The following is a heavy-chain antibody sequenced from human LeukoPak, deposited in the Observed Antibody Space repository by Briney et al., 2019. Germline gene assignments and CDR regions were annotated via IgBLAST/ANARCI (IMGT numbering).Heavy chain of an antibody. V-gene: IGHV4-34*01. Sequence: SETLSLTCAVYGGSFSGYYWSWIRQPPGKGLEWIGEINHSGSTNYNPSLKSRVTMSVDTSKNQFSLKLSSVTAADTAVYYCARDRYYYDSSAYYYFFHYWGQGTLVTVSS. CDR1: GGSFSGYY. CDR3: ARDRYYYDSSAYYYFFHY. D-gene: IGHD3-22*01. J-gene: IGHJ4*02. CDR2: INHSGST.